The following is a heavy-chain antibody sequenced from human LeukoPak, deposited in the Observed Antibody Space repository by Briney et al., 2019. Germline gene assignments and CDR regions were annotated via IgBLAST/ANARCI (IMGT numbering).Heavy chain of an antibody. V-gene: IGHV3-30*18. Sequence: GRSLRLSCAASGFTFSSYGMLWVRQAPGKGLEWVAVISYDGSNKYYADSVKGRFTISRDNSKNTLYLQMNSLRAEDTAVYYCAKDSHYDFWSGYYLLGYYYAMDVWGQGTTVTVSS. CDR1: GFTFSSYG. J-gene: IGHJ6*02. CDR3: AKDSHYDFWSGYYLLGYYYAMDV. D-gene: IGHD3-3*01. CDR2: ISYDGSNK.